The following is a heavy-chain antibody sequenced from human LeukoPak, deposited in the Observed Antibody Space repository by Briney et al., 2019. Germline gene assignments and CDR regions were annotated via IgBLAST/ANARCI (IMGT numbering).Heavy chain of an antibody. D-gene: IGHD3-10*01. J-gene: IGHJ5*02. Sequence: GEPLRISCKGSGYSFTTYWIAWVRQMPGEGLEWMGIIYPGDSETRYSPSFQGQVTISADKSITTAYLQWGSLKASDTAMYYCARQGHYYYGSGSSYNWFDPWGQGTLVTVSS. CDR2: IYPGDSET. V-gene: IGHV5-51*01. CDR3: ARQGHYYYGSGSSYNWFDP. CDR1: GYSFTTYW.